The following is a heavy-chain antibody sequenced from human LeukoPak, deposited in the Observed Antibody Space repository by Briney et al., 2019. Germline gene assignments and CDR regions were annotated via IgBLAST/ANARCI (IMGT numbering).Heavy chain of an antibody. V-gene: IGHV1-3*01. Sequence: GASVKVSCKASGYTFTSYAMHWVRQAPGQRLEWMGWINAGNGNTKYSQKFQGRVTITRDTSASTAYMELSSLRSEDTAVYYCARELLRYYYGSGSYYNYGMDVWGKGTTVTVSS. J-gene: IGHJ6*04. CDR2: INAGNGNT. D-gene: IGHD3-10*01. CDR3: ARELLRYYYGSGSYYNYGMDV. CDR1: GYTFTSYA.